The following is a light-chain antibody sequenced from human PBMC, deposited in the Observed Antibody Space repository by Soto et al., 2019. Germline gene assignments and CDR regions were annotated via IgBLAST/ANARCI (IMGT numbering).Light chain of an antibody. CDR3: AAWDDSLNGYWV. J-gene: IGLJ3*02. V-gene: IGLV1-44*01. Sequence: QSVLTQPPSASGTPGQRVAISCSGSSSNIGSNTVNWYQQVTGTAPKLLIYTNNQRPSGFPDRFSGSKSGTSASLAISGLQSEDEADYYCAAWDDSLNGYWVFGGGTKLTVL. CDR2: TNN. CDR1: SSNIGSNT.